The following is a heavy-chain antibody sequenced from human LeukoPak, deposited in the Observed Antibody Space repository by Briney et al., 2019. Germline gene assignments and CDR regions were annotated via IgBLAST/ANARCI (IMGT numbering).Heavy chain of an antibody. CDR1: GFTFNTYS. Sequence: GGSLRLSCAASGFTFNTYSMNWVRQAPGKGPEWVSSISSSTSYIYYADSVKGRFTISRDNAKNSLYLQMNSLRAEDTAVYYCARDEMATIRDFDYWGQGTLVTVSS. V-gene: IGHV3-21*01. D-gene: IGHD5-24*01. CDR2: ISSSTSYI. CDR3: ARDEMATIRDFDY. J-gene: IGHJ4*02.